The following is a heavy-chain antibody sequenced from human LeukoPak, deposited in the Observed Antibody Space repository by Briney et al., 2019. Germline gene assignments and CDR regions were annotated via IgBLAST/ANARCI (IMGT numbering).Heavy chain of an antibody. D-gene: IGHD1-26*01. Sequence: GGSLRLSCAASGFTFSTYGMHWVRQAPGKGLEWVAFIRSDGSTKYFADSVKGRFTISRDNSKNTLYLQMSSLRAEDTAVYYCAKDQLLGGSYTFDYWGQGTLVTVSS. CDR1: GFTFSTYG. CDR3: AKDQLLGGSYTFDY. V-gene: IGHV3-30*02. J-gene: IGHJ4*02. CDR2: IRSDGSTK.